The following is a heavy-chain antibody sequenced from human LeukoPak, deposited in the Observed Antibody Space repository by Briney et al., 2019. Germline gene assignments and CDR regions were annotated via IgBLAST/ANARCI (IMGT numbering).Heavy chain of an antibody. CDR1: GYTFTSYD. CDR2: MNPNSGNT. J-gene: IGHJ6*03. V-gene: IGHV1-8*01. D-gene: IGHD5-24*01. Sequence: ASVKVSCKASGYTFTSYDINWVRQATGQGLEWMGWMNPNSGNTGYAQKFQGRVTMTRNTSISTAYMELSSLRSEDTAVYYCARGRGRPRRDAYKGHYYYYYYMDVWGKGTTVTVSS. CDR3: ARGRGRPRRDAYKGHYYYYYYMDV.